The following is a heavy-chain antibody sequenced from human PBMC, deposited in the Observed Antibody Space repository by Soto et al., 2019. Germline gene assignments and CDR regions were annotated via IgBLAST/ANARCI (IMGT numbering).Heavy chain of an antibody. D-gene: IGHD3-10*01. J-gene: IGHJ4*02. V-gene: IGHV1-18*01. CDR2: INPYNGNT. CDR3: ASWYYGSGSYFHN. CDR1: GYTFTSYG. Sequence: QVQLVQSGAEVKKPGASVKVSCKASGYTFTSYGISWVRQAPGQGLEWMGWINPYNGNTNYAQKLQGRVTMTTDTSATTAYMELRGLWSDDSAVYYCASWYYGSGSYFHNWGQGTLVTVSS.